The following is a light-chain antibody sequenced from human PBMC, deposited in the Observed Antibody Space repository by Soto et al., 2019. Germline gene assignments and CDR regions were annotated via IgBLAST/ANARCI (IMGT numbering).Light chain of an antibody. CDR1: NSDVGGYNY. Sequence: QSALTQPPSVSGSPGQSITISCTGTNSDVGGYNYVSWYQQHPGKAPKLMIYEVRNRPPVVSNRVSGAKSGNTASLTISGLQAEDEADYYCSSYTSSSTPLYVFGTGTKVTVL. CDR2: EVR. J-gene: IGLJ1*01. V-gene: IGLV2-14*01. CDR3: SSYTSSSTPLYV.